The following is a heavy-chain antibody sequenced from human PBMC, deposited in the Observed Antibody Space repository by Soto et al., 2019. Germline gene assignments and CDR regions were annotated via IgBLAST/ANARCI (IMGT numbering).Heavy chain of an antibody. J-gene: IGHJ1*01. Sequence: GGSLRLSCEASGFSFSRHSMNWVRQAPGKGLEWVSSIGNDPSYLYYAGSVKGRFTISRDNSDNTLHLQMNSLRDDDTAIYYCAKRRLNTITSLSDFWGQGVQVTVSS. CDR3: AKRRLNTITSLSDF. D-gene: IGHD2-2*01. CDR1: GFSFSRHS. V-gene: IGHV3-21*04. CDR2: IGNDPSYL.